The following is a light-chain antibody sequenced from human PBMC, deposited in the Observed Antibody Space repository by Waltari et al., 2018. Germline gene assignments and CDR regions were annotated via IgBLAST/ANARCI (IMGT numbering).Light chain of an antibody. CDR3: QQYDNLPLT. J-gene: IGKJ4*01. V-gene: IGKV1-33*01. Sequence: DIQMTQSPSSLSASVGDRVTITCQASQDMSNYLNWYQQKPGKAPKLLIYDASHLETGGPSRFSGSGSGTDFTFTISSLQPEDIATYYCQQYDNLPLTFGGGTKVEIK. CDR1: QDMSNY. CDR2: DAS.